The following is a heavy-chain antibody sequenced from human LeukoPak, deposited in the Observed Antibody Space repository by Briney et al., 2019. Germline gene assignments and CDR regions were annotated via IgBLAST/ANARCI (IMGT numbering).Heavy chain of an antibody. V-gene: IGHV4-39*01. CDR3: ARGPSNLGWFGELLYYFDY. Sequence: PSETLSLTCTVSGGSISSSSYYWGWIRQPPGKGLEWIGSIYYSGSTYYNPSLKSRVTISVDTSKNQFSLKLSSVTAADTAVYYCARGPSNLGWFGELLYYFDYWGQGTLVTVSS. D-gene: IGHD3-10*01. CDR1: GGSISSSSYY. J-gene: IGHJ4*02. CDR2: IYYSGST.